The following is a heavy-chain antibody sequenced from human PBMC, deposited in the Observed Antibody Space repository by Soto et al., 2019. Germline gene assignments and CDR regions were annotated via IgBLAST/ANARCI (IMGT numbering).Heavy chain of an antibody. D-gene: IGHD6-19*01. V-gene: IGHV5-51*01. CDR2: IYPGDSET. J-gene: IGHJ4*02. Sequence: GESLKISCKGSGYSFTSFWIGWVRQMPGKGPEWLGIIYPGDSETRYSPSFQGQVTISADRSISTAYLQWNSLKASDTAIYYCTRQHPLDSSVWYNWGQGTHVPVSS. CDR3: TRQHPLDSSVWYN. CDR1: GYSFTSFW.